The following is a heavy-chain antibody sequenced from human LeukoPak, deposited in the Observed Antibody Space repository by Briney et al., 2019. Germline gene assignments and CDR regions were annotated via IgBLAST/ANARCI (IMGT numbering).Heavy chain of an antibody. CDR1: GFTFSSYA. Sequence: GGSLRLSCAASGFTFSSYAMSWVRQAPGKGLEWVSGISGSGGSTYYADSVKGRFTISRDNSENTLYLQMNSLRAEDTAVYYCAKRPSGSYRAFDYWGQGTLLTVSS. J-gene: IGHJ4*02. D-gene: IGHD1-26*01. CDR3: AKRPSGSYRAFDY. V-gene: IGHV3-23*01. CDR2: ISGSGGST.